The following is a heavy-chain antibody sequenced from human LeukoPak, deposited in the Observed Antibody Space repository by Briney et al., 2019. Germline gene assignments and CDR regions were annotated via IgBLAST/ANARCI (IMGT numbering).Heavy chain of an antibody. D-gene: IGHD5-12*01. CDR2: IYTSGSI. CDR1: GGSISSYH. J-gene: IGHJ4*02. CDR3: ARATLYSGWSYYFDF. Sequence: SETLSLTCTVSGGSISSYHWSWLRQPAGKGLEWIGRIYTSGSITYNPSLKSRVSMSVDTSKNQFSLKLSSVTAADTAVYYCARATLYSGWSYYFDFWGQGALVTVSS. V-gene: IGHV4-4*07.